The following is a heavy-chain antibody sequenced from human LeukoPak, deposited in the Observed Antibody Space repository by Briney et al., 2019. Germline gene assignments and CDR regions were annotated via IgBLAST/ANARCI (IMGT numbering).Heavy chain of an antibody. J-gene: IGHJ3*02. CDR1: GFTVSSNY. CDR2: IYSGGST. D-gene: IGHD4-17*01. V-gene: IGHV3-53*01. Sequence: TGGSLRLSCAASGFTVSSNYMSWVRQAPGKGLEWVSVIYSGGSTYYADSVKGRFTISRDNSKNTLYLQMNSLRAEDTAVYYCARAAAGDYAFDIWGQGTMVTVSS. CDR3: ARAAAGDYAFDI.